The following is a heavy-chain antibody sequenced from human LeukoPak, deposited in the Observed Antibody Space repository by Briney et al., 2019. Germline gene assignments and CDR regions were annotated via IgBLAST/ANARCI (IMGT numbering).Heavy chain of an antibody. D-gene: IGHD5-18*01. CDR3: AKGGYSYTIFDY. Sequence: PGGSLRLSCAASGFTFSSYAMHWVRQAPGKGLEWVAVISYDGSNKYYADSVKGRFTISRDNAKNSLYLQMNSLRAEDMALYYCAKGGYSYTIFDYWGQGTLVTVSS. CDR1: GFTFSSYA. CDR2: ISYDGSNK. V-gene: IGHV3-30-3*01. J-gene: IGHJ4*02.